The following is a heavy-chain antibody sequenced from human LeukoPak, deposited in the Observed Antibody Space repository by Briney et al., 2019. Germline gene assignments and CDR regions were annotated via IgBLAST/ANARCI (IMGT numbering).Heavy chain of an antibody. CDR2: ISYDGSNK. D-gene: IGHD2-2*01. V-gene: IGHV3-30*04. J-gene: IGHJ4*02. CDR3: ARDFSAVFAY. Sequence: PGGSLRLSCAASGFTFSSYAMHWVRQAPGKGLEWVAVISYDGSNKYYADSVKGRFTISRDNSKNTLYLQMNSLRAEDTAVYYGARDFSAVFAYWGQETRVPVSS. CDR1: GFTFSSYA.